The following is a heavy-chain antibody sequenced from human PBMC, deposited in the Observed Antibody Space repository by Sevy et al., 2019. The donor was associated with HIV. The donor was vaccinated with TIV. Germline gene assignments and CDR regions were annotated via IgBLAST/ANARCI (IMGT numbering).Heavy chain of an antibody. J-gene: IGHJ6*02. V-gene: IGHV1-58*02. CDR3: AAASTSSSGFYGMDV. Sequence: ASVKVSCKASGFTFSTSAMQWVRQARGQHLEWIAWVVVGTGNTNYAQKFQERVTITRDMSTRTVYMELSSLRAEDTAVYYCAAASTSSSGFYGMDVWGQGTTVTVSS. CDR1: GFTFSTSA. D-gene: IGHD6-6*01. CDR2: VVVGTGNT.